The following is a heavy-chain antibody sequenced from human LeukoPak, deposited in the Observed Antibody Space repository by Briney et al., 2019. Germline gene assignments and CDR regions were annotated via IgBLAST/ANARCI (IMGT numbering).Heavy chain of an antibody. Sequence: GGSLRLSCAASGFTFSSYGMHWVRQAPGKGLEWVSAISGSGGSTYYADSVKGRFTISRDNSKNTLYLQMNSLRAEDTAVYYCAKSGVPAALFDAFDIWGQGTMVTVSS. D-gene: IGHD2-2*01. J-gene: IGHJ3*02. CDR2: ISGSGGST. CDR3: AKSGVPAALFDAFDI. V-gene: IGHV3-23*01. CDR1: GFTFSSYG.